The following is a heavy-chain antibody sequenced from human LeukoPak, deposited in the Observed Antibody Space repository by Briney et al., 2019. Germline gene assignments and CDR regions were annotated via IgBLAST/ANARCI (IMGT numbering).Heavy chain of an antibody. J-gene: IGHJ3*02. CDR2: IYYSGST. CDR3: ARLGVTSGI. V-gene: IGHV4-39*01. Sequence: PSETLSLTCTVSGGSISSSSYYWGWIRQPPGKGLEWIGSIYYSGSTYYNPSLKSRVTISVDTSKNQFSLKLSSVTAADTAVYYCARLGVTSGIWGQGTMVTVSS. D-gene: IGHD3-3*01. CDR1: GGSISSSSYY.